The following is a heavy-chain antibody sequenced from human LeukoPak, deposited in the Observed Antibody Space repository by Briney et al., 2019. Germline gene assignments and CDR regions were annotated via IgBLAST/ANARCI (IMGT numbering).Heavy chain of an antibody. V-gene: IGHV3-30*18. CDR2: ISYDGSNK. CDR1: GFTFSSYA. D-gene: IGHD5-18*01. CDR3: AKVCRYSYGLVYSYYGMDA. J-gene: IGHJ6*02. Sequence: PGGSLRLSCAASGFTFSSYAMSWVRQAPGKGLEWVAVISYDGSNKYYGDSLKGRFTISRDNSKNTLYLQMNNLRAEDTAVYYCAKVCRYSYGLVYSYYGMDAWGQGTTVTVSS.